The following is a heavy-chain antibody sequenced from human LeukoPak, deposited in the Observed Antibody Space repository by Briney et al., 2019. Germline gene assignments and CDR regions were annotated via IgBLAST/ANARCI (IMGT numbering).Heavy chain of an antibody. CDR3: ARGATGLAVAGTTLDY. D-gene: IGHD6-19*01. CDR2: ISSSSSYI. J-gene: IGHJ4*02. Sequence: GGSLRLSCAASGFTFSSYSMNWVRQAPGKGLEWVSSISSSSSYIYYADSVKGRFTISRDNAKNSLYLQMSSLRAEDTAAYYCARGATGLAVAGTTLDYWGQGTLVTVSS. CDR1: GFTFSSYS. V-gene: IGHV3-21*01.